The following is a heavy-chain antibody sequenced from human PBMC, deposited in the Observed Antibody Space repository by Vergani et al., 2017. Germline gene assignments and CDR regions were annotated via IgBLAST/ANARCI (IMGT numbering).Heavy chain of an antibody. D-gene: IGHD3-22*01. CDR1: GYSFTSYF. CDR3: ARDLGSYYYDSSGYYGGFDY. Sequence: QVQLVQSGAEVKKPGASVKVSCKASGYSFTSYFMHWVRQAPGQGLEWTGIINPSGGSTTYAQKFQGRVTMTRDTSTSTVYMELSSLRSEDTAVYYCARDLGSYYYDSSGYYGGFDYWGQGTLVTVSS. J-gene: IGHJ4*02. CDR2: INPSGGST. V-gene: IGHV1-46*01.